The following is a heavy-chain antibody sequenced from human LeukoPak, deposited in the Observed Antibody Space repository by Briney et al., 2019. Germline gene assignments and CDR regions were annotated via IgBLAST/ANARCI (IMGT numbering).Heavy chain of an antibody. Sequence: GGSLRLSCAASGFTVSSNYMSWVRQAPGKGLEWVSVIYSGGSTYYADSVKGRFTISRDNSKNTLYLQMNSLRAEDTAVYYCARDAPSEGYSSSWYAPYWYFDLWGRGTLVTVSS. CDR2: IYSGGST. CDR3: ARDAPSEGYSSSWYAPYWYFDL. CDR1: GFTVSSNY. V-gene: IGHV3-53*01. D-gene: IGHD6-13*01. J-gene: IGHJ2*01.